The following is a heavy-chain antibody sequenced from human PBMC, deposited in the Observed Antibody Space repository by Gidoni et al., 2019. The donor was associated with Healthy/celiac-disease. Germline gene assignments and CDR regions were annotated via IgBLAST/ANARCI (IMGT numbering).Heavy chain of an antibody. V-gene: IGHV3-23*01. Sequence: EVQLLESGGGLVQPGGSLRLSCAASGFTVSSYAMRWVRQAPGKGLEWCSAISGSGGSQYSADSVKGRFTISRDNSKNTLYLQMNSLRAEDTAVYYCAKGRRITMVRGVIMEDAFDIWGQGTMVTVSS. CDR1: GFTVSSYA. D-gene: IGHD3-10*01. CDR2: ISGSGGSQ. J-gene: IGHJ3*02. CDR3: AKGRRITMVRGVIMEDAFDI.